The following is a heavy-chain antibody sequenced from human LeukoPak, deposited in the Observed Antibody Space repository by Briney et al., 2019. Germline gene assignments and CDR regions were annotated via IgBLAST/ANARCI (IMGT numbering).Heavy chain of an antibody. D-gene: IGHD6-19*01. V-gene: IGHV3-23*01. CDR2: ISGGGGST. CDR1: GFTFTSYS. J-gene: IGHJ4*02. Sequence: GGSLRLSCAASGFTFTSYSMNWVRQAPGKGLEWVSTISGGGGSTYYADSVKGRFTISRDNSKNTLYLQVNSLRAEDTAVYYCAKEWYSSGPFDYWGQGTLVTVSS. CDR3: AKEWYSSGPFDY.